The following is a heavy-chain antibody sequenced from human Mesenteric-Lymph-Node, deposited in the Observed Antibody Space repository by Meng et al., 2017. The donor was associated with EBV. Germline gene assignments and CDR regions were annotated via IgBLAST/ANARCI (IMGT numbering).Heavy chain of an antibody. CDR1: GGSFSGYY. CDR3: ARGRGVYYDFWSGYSA. J-gene: IGHJ4*02. CDR2: INHSGST. V-gene: IGHV4-34*01. Sequence: QGPVPQWGAGLLKPSGTLSLTCAVYGGSFSGYYLSWIRQPPGKGLEWIGEINHSGSTNYNPSLKSRVTISVDTSKNQFSLKLSSVTAADTAVYYCARGRGVYYDFWSGYSAWGQGTLVTVSS. D-gene: IGHD3-3*01.